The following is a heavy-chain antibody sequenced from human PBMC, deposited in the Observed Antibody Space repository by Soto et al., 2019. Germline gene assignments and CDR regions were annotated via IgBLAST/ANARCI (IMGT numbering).Heavy chain of an antibody. CDR1: GFIFRDYA. CDR3: GKERRGSGWSVCDF. D-gene: IGHD6-19*01. CDR2: ISGSGDSA. J-gene: IGHJ4*02. Sequence: VQLLESGGGLEQPGGSLRLSCAASGFIFRDYAMNWVRQAPGKGLEWVSDISGSGDSARYADSVKGRFTISRDNSRDTLYLHMNSLRVDDTAVYYCGKERRGSGWSVCDFWGQGDLVTVSS. V-gene: IGHV3-23*01.